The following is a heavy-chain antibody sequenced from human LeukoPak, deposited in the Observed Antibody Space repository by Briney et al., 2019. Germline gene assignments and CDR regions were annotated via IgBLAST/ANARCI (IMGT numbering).Heavy chain of an antibody. V-gene: IGHV4-39*01. CDR1: GGSISNSLYF. Sequence: SETLSLTCTVSGGSISNSLYFWGWIRQPPGKRLEWIGSIYYSGRTYYNPSLKSRVTISVDTSKNHFSLKLSSVTAADTAVYYCARHRHYSGSSSDPWGQGTLVTVSS. D-gene: IGHD1-26*01. CDR2: IYYSGRT. CDR3: ARHRHYSGSSSDP. J-gene: IGHJ5*02.